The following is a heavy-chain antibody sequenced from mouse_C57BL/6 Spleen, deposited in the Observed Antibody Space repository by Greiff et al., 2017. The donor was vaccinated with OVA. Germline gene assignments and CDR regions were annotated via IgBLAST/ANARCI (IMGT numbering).Heavy chain of an antibody. V-gene: IGHV1-15*01. J-gene: IGHJ1*03. CDR1: GYTFTDYE. CDR3: TRHGSSWGYFDV. Sequence: QVQLQQSGAELVRPGASVTLSCKASGYTFTDYEMHWVKQTPVHGLEWIGAIDPETGGTAYNQKVKGKAILTADKSSSTAYMELRSLTSEDSAVYYCTRHGSSWGYFDVWGTGTTVTVSS. CDR2: IDPETGGT. D-gene: IGHD1-1*01.